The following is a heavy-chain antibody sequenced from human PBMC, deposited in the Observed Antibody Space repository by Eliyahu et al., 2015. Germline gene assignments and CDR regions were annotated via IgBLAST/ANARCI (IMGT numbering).Heavy chain of an antibody. D-gene: IGHD1-14*01. V-gene: IGHV3-15*01. Sequence: EVQLVESGGGLVXPGGSLRXSCAASXFTFSNAWMNWXRQAPGKGLEWVGRVKRKTDGGTIDYAAPVKGRFTISRDDSENTLYLQMNSLKTEDTAVYYCTRNHDSDWWGQGTLVTVSS. CDR1: XFTFSNAW. CDR2: VKRKTDGGTI. CDR3: TRNHDSDW. J-gene: IGHJ4*02.